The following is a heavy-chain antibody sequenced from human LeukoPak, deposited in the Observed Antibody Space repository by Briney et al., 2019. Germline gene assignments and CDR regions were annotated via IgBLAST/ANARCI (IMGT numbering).Heavy chain of an antibody. CDR2: TSTYNGNT. CDR1: GHTFTNYD. Sequence: ASVKVSCKASGHTFTNYDITWVRQAPGQGLEWMGWTSTYNGNTNYAQKLQGRVTMTTDTSTSTAYMELRSLRSDDTAVYYCAAGISPQAYDNLVYWGQGTLVTVSS. V-gene: IGHV1-18*01. J-gene: IGHJ4*02. D-gene: IGHD3-22*01. CDR3: AAGISPQAYDNLVY.